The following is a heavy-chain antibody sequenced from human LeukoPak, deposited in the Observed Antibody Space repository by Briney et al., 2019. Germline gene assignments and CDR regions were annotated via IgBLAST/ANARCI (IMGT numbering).Heavy chain of an antibody. J-gene: IGHJ4*02. Sequence: ASVKVSCKASGYTFTGYYMHWVRQAPGQGLEWMGWINPNSGGANYVQKFQGRVTMTRDTSISTAYMELSRLTSDDTAIYYCARAYGSGSSTDLYYFDYWGQGTLVTVSS. CDR3: ARAYGSGSSTDLYYFDY. D-gene: IGHD3-10*01. CDR1: GYTFTGYY. V-gene: IGHV1-2*02. CDR2: INPNSGGA.